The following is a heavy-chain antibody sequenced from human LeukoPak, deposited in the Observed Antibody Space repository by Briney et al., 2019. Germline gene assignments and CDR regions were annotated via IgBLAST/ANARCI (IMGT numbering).Heavy chain of an antibody. CDR1: GYTFTSYY. V-gene: IGHV1-46*01. CDR2: INPSGGST. J-gene: IGHJ4*02. Sequence: ASVKVSCKASGYTFTSYYMHWVRQAPGQGLEWMGIINPSGGSTSYAQKFQGRVTMTRDTSTSTVYMELSSLRSEDTAVYYCARDSRGYYDSSGYAHFDYWGQGTLVTVST. CDR3: ARDSRGYYDSSGYAHFDY. D-gene: IGHD3-22*01.